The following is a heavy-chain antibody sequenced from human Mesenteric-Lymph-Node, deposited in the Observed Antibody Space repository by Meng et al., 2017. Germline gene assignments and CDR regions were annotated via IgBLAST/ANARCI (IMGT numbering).Heavy chain of an antibody. J-gene: IGHJ4*02. CDR3: ARASPALGIAPTYFYYFDY. V-gene: IGHV4-59*01. Sequence: SETLSLTCTVSGGSISNYYWGWIRQSPGRGLEWIGYIYSSGNTNYSPSLKGRGTISLDTSKNQFSLNLTSVTAADTAIYYCARASPALGIAPTYFYYFDYWGQGTLVTVSS. CDR1: GGSISNYY. D-gene: IGHD6-13*01. CDR2: IYSSGNT.